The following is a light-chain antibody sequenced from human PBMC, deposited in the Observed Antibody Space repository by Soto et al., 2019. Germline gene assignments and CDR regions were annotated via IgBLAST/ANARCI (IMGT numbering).Light chain of an antibody. CDR3: QQRSNWPPTWT. V-gene: IGKV3-11*01. CDR1: QSVSSY. CDR2: DAS. Sequence: EIVLTQSPATLSLSPGERATLSCRASQSVSSYLAWYQHKPGQAPRLVIYDASNRATGIPARFSGSGSGTDFTLTISSLEPEDFAVYYCQQRSNWPPTWTFGQGTKVEIK. J-gene: IGKJ1*01.